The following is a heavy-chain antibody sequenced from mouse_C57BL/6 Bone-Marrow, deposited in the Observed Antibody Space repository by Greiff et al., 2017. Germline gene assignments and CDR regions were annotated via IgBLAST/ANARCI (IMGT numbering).Heavy chain of an antibody. J-gene: IGHJ2*01. CDR1: GYTFTSYG. CDR3: ARKGIYGSIYYFDY. D-gene: IGHD1-1*01. Sequence: QVQLQQSGAELARPGASVKLSCKASGYTFTSYGISWVKQRTGQGLEWIGEIYPRSGNTYYNEKFKGKATLTADKSSSPAYMELRSLTSEASAVYFCARKGIYGSIYYFDYWGQGTTLTVSS. CDR2: IYPRSGNT. V-gene: IGHV1-81*01.